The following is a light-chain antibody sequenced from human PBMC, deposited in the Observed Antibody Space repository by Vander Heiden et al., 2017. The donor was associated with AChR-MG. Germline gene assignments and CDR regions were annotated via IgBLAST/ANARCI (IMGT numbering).Light chain of an antibody. CDR1: SSNIVNDY. J-gene: IGLJ1*01. CDR3: GAWDSSLSAGV. Sequence: QSVLTPPRPASAAPGQQVTMSCSGSSSNIVNDYVSWYRQLPVTAPKLLIYEDNTRPAGIPDRFSGSKSGTAATLGITGRQTADEADYYCGAWDSSLSAGVFGNGTKVTVL. V-gene: IGLV1-51*01. CDR2: EDN.